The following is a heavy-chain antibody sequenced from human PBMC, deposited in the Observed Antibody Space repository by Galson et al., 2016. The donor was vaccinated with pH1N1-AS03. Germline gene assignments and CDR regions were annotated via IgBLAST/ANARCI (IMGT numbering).Heavy chain of an antibody. CDR2: VSHAGRT. CDR1: GDSISTSNW. Sequence: GTLSLTCAVSGDSISTSNWWSWVRQPPGKGLEWIGEVSHAGRTNYSPSLKSRVTISLDKSKNQFSLQLTSVTAADTAVYYCARDVLPYSLGLDVWGQGTTVTVSS. V-gene: IGHV4-4*02. D-gene: IGHD5-18*01. J-gene: IGHJ6*02. CDR3: ARDVLPYSLGLDV.